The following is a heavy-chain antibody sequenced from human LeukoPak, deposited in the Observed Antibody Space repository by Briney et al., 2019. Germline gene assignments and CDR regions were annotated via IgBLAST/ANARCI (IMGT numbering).Heavy chain of an antibody. D-gene: IGHD3-22*01. Sequence: PSETLSLTCTVSGGSISSYYWSWIRQPPGKGLEWIGYIYYSGSTYYNPSLKSRVTISVDTSKNQFSLKLSSVTAADTAVYYCARGDTDSSGYYIDYFDYWGQGTLVTVSS. V-gene: IGHV4-59*08. J-gene: IGHJ4*02. CDR1: GGSISSYY. CDR3: ARGDTDSSGYYIDYFDY. CDR2: IYYSGST.